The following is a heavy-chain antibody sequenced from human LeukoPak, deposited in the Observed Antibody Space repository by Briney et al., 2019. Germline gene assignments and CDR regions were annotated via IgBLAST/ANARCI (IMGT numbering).Heavy chain of an antibody. J-gene: IGHJ4*02. CDR2: ISSSSSYI. CDR1: GFTFSSYS. Sequence: GGSLRLSCAASGFTFSSYSMNWVRQAPGKGLEWVSSISSSSSYIYYADSVKGRFTISRDNAKNSLYLQMNSLRAEGTAVYYCARDLELWLNYWGQGTLVTVSS. CDR3: ARDLELWLNY. D-gene: IGHD5-18*01. V-gene: IGHV3-21*01.